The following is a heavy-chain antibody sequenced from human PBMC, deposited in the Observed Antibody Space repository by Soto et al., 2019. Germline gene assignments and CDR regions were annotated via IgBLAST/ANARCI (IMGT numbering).Heavy chain of an antibody. CDR2: ISAYNGNT. D-gene: IGHD6-19*01. V-gene: IGHV1-18*01. Sequence: QVQLVQSGAEVKKPGASVKVSCKASGYTFTSYGISWVRQAPGQGLEWMGWISAYNGNTNYAQKLQGRVTRTTDTSTRTAYVELSGVRSDDTSVYYCARDRYSSGWYSYWGQGTLVTVSS. CDR1: GYTFTSYG. J-gene: IGHJ4*02. CDR3: ARDRYSSGWYSY.